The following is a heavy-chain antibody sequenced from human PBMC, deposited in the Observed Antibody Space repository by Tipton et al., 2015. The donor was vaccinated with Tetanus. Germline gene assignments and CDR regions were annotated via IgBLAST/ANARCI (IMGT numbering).Heavy chain of an antibody. CDR2: ISDGGQS. CDR1: GDSITRDGYS. CDR3: ARRSYCSSSRCFDAFDL. J-gene: IGHJ3*01. Sequence: LRLSCTVSGDSITRDGYSWHWIRQPPGKGLEWIGYISDGGQSYYSPSLERRATISRDMSNNHFSLKLTSVTAADTAVYYCARRSYCSSSRCFDAFDLWGQGTMVTVSS. D-gene: IGHD2-2*01. V-gene: IGHV4-30-2*01.